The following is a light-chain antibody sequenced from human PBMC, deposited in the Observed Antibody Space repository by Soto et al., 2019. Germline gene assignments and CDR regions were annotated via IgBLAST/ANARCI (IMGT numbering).Light chain of an antibody. CDR1: QSISTN. CDR2: GAS. V-gene: IGKV3-15*01. J-gene: IGKJ1*01. Sequence: EIEMTQSPATLSVSPGERATLSCRASQSISTNVAWYQQKVGQAPRLLIYGASTRAAGVPARFSGSGSGTEFTLTISSLQSEDFAVYYCQQFNNWPPWTFGQGTKVEIK. CDR3: QQFNNWPPWT.